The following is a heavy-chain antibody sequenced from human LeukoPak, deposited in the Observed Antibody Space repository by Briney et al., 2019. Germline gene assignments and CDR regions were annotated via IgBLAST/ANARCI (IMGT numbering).Heavy chain of an antibody. CDR2: IYYSGST. D-gene: IGHD5-12*01. V-gene: IGHV4-59*12. CDR1: GGSISSYY. Sequence: SETLSLTCTVSGGSISSYYWSWIRQPPGKGLEWIGYIYYSGSTNYNPSLKSRVTISVDTSKNQFSLKLSSVTAADTAVYYCARESGYRGLFDYWGQGTLVTVSS. CDR3: ARESGYRGLFDY. J-gene: IGHJ4*02.